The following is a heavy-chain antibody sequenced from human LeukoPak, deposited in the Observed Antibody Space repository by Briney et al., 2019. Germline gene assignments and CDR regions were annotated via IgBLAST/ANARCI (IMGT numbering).Heavy chain of an antibody. J-gene: IGHJ4*02. CDR1: GFIFSSYA. CDR2: ISSSGTTI. CDR3: ARGGPSDYHLDY. V-gene: IGHV3-48*03. D-gene: IGHD4-11*01. Sequence: PGGSLRLSCAASGFIFSSYAMSWVRQAPGKGLEWVSYISSSGTTIYYADSVKGRFTISRDNAKNSLYLQMNSLRAEDTAVYYCARGGPSDYHLDYWGQGTLVTVSS.